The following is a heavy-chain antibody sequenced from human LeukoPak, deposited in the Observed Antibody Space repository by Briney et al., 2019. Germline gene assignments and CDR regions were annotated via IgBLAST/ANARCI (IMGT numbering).Heavy chain of an antibody. V-gene: IGHV4-59*01. CDR2: ISDTGKT. CDR3: ATGYYEPFAT. Sequence: NPSETLSLTCTVSAASLSSYYWDRLPHSPGNRLEWIGYISDTGKTDANPSLKSRVSISLDTSKKQFSLRLRSVTSADSAVYYCATGYYEPFATWGPGILVTVSS. CDR1: AASLSSYY. D-gene: IGHD3-22*01. J-gene: IGHJ5*02.